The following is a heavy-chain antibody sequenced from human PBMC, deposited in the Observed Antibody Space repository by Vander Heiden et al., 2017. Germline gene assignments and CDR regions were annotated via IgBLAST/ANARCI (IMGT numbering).Heavy chain of an antibody. J-gene: IGHJ6*02. CDR1: GLSHEDHA. Sequence: EVQLVQPGGGVVQTGRSLRLARVWSGLSHEDHAMHCVRRTRGEGLEWVSGINWNSANIGYAASVSGRFTVSRDNAKTSLYLQMNSLRVEATAFYYCTKDIRPGGADVWGQGTTVIVSS. D-gene: IGHD3-3*02. V-gene: IGHV3-9*01. CDR3: TKDIRPGGADV. CDR2: INWNSANI.